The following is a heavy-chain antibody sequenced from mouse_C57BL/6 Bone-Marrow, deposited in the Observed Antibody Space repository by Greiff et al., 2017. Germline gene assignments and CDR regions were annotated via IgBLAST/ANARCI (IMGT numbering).Heavy chain of an antibody. J-gene: IGHJ1*03. CDR3: ARGGVVADWYFDV. Sequence: LVEPGASVKIPCKASGYTFTDYNMDWVKQSHGKSLEWIGDINPNNGGTIYNQKFKGKATLTVDKSSSTAYMELRSLTSEDTAVYYCARGGVVADWYFDVWGTGTTVTVSS. CDR1: GYTFTDYN. D-gene: IGHD1-1*01. V-gene: IGHV1-18*01. CDR2: INPNNGGT.